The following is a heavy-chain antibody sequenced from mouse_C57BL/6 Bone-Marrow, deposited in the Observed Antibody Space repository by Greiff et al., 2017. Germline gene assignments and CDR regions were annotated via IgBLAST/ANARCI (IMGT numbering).Heavy chain of an antibody. D-gene: IGHD2-13*01. CDR1: GYSITSAY. CDR2: ISSSGST. J-gene: IGHJ1*03. V-gene: IGHV3-8*01. CDR3: ARYYYGDHWYFDV. Sequence: DVKLLESGPGLAKPSQTLSLTCSVSGYSITSAYWNWIRHFPGNKLEYLGNISSSGSTYYNPTLKSRISITRDTSKKQYYLQVNSVTTEDTATYYCARYYYGDHWYFDVWGTGTTVTVSS.